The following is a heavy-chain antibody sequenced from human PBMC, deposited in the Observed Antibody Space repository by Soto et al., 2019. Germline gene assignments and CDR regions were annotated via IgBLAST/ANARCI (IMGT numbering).Heavy chain of an antibody. J-gene: IGHJ5*02. CDR1: GYTFTSYY. CDR3: AREVQDYYGSGSYYNPFDP. D-gene: IGHD3-10*01. V-gene: IGHV1-46*01. Sequence: ASVKVSCKASGYTFTSYYMHWVRQAPGQGLEWMGIINPSGGSTGYAQKFQGRVTMTRDTSTSTVYMEPSSLRSEDTAVYYCAREVQDYYGSGSYYNPFDPWGQGTLVTVSS. CDR2: INPSGGST.